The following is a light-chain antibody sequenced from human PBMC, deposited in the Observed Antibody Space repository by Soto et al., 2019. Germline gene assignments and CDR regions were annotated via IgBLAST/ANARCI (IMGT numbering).Light chain of an antibody. V-gene: IGKV3-11*01. CDR2: DTS. J-gene: IGKJ2*01. CDR1: QSVGSY. CDR3: QQRSNWRFT. Sequence: EVVLTQSPATLSLSPGERATLSCRASQSVGSYLAWYQQKPGQAPRLLIYDTSIRATGIPARFSGSGSETDFKLTIRSLEPEDIAVYYCQQRSNWRFTFGQGTKVDIK.